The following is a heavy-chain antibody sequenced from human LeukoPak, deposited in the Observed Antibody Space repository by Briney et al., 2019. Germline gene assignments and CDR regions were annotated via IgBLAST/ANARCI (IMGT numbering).Heavy chain of an antibody. J-gene: IGHJ5*02. CDR2: LNPNSGNT. V-gene: IGHV1-8*03. CDR1: GYTFTSYD. Sequence: ASVKVSCKASGYTFTSYDINCVRQATGQGLEWMGWLNPNSGNTGYAQKFQDRVTITRNTSINTAYMELSGLRSEDTAVYYCARMTVSGRDNWFDPWGQGTLVTVSS. CDR3: ARMTVSGRDNWFDP. D-gene: IGHD6-19*01.